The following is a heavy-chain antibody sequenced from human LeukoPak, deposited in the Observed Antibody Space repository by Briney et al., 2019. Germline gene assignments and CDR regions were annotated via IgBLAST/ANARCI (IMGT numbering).Heavy chain of an antibody. V-gene: IGHV3-21*01. CDR3: ARDLSYYYDSSGEPDAFDI. D-gene: IGHD3-22*01. Sequence: GGSLRLSCAASGFTFSSYSMNWVRQAPGKGLEWVSSISSSSSYIYYADSVKGRFTISRDNAKNSLYLQMNSLRAEDTAVYYCARDLSYYYDSSGEPDAFDIWGQGTMVTVSS. J-gene: IGHJ3*02. CDR2: ISSSSSYI. CDR1: GFTFSSYS.